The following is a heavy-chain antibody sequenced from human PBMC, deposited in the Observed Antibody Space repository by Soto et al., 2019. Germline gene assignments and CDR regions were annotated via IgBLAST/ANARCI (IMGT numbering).Heavy chain of an antibody. CDR2: SYFTGNT. CDR1: GGSISSGNYS. D-gene: IGHD6-13*01. V-gene: IGHV4-39*01. CDR3: ARHRTGYSSSGLDY. J-gene: IGHJ4*02. Sequence: QLQLQESGPGLVKPSETLSLTCTVSGGSISSGNYSWGWIRQPPGKGLEWIGISYFTGNTHYNPSLKSRVTMSVDTSKNHFSLSLSSVTAADTAVYYCARHRTGYSSSGLDYWGQGTLVTVSS.